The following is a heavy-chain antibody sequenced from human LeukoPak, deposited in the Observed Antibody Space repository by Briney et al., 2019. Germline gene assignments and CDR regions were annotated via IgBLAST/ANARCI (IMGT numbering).Heavy chain of an antibody. D-gene: IGHD3/OR15-3a*01. Sequence: PSETLSLTCTVSGGSMSSYYWSWIRQPPGKGLEWIGYISYSGNTNYNPSLKSRVTMSVDTSNNQFSLKLRSVTTADTAVYYCARRSDGDWFHFDLWGRGTLITVSS. CDR1: GGSMSSYY. CDR2: ISYSGNT. CDR3: ARRSDGDWFHFDL. V-gene: IGHV4-59*01. J-gene: IGHJ2*01.